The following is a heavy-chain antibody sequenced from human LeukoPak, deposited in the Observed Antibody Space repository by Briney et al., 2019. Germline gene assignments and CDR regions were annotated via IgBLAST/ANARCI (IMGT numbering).Heavy chain of an antibody. CDR1: GFTVSSNY. CDR3: ARDVVGATIVVRQKYYYYYGMDV. J-gene: IGHJ6*02. V-gene: IGHV3-53*01. CDR2: IHSGGNR. Sequence: GGSLRLSCAASGFTVSSNYMSWVRQAPGKGLEWVSVIHSGGNRVYADSLKGQFTISRDNAKNSLYLQMNSLRAEDTAVYYCARDVVGATIVVRQKYYYYYGMDVWGQGTTVTVSS. D-gene: IGHD1-26*01.